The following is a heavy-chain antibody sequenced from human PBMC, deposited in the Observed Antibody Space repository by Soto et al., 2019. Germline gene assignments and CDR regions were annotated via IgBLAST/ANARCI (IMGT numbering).Heavy chain of an antibody. V-gene: IGHV6-1*01. CDR3: AKGDNPGPKTGYAFDP. Sequence: SQTLSLTCAISGDSVSSNTASWNWIRQSPSRGLEWLGRTYFRSKWYNDYAVSVKSRIIINPDTSNNQFSLQLNSVTPEDPAVYFCAKGDNPGPKTGYAFDPWGQGIMVTVSS. CDR2: TYFRSKWYN. J-gene: IGHJ5*02. D-gene: IGHD5-12*01. CDR1: GDSVSSNTAS.